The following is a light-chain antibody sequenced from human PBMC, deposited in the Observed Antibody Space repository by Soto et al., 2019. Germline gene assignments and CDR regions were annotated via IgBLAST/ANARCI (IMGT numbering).Light chain of an antibody. V-gene: IGLV2-14*03. Sequence: QSALTQPASVSGSPGQSITISCTGTSSDVGGYNYVSWYQQHPGKAPKLMIYDVSYRPSGVCNRFSGSKSGNTASLTISGLQSEDEADYYCSSYTSSSTYVFGTGTKLTVL. CDR1: SSDVGGYNY. CDR3: SSYTSSSTYV. J-gene: IGLJ1*01. CDR2: DVS.